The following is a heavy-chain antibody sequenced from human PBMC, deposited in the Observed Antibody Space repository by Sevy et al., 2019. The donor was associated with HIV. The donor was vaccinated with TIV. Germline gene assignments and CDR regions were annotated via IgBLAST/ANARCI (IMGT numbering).Heavy chain of an antibody. J-gene: IGHJ4*01. D-gene: IGHD6-13*01. CDR2: IGSSNSYI. Sequence: GGSLRLSCAASGFSFSSYSVSWVRQAPGKGLEWVASIGSSNSYIYYADSVKGRFTISRDNAKNSLFLHMNTLRAEDTAVYYCARSYSSSWYILYYFEYWGHATPVTISS. CDR3: ARSYSSSWYILYYFEY. CDR1: GFSFSSYS. V-gene: IGHV3-21*01.